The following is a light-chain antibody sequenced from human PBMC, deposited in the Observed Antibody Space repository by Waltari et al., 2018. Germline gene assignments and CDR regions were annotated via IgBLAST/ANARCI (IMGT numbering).Light chain of an antibody. Sequence: EIVLTQSPGTLSLSPGERASLSCRASQSVSSSYLAWYQQKRGQAPRLLIYAASSRATGVPHRFSGSGSETDFTLTVSRLEPEDCAVYYCQQYYSSPWTFGQGTTVEIK. CDR1: QSVSSSY. CDR3: QQYYSSPWT. V-gene: IGKV3-20*01. CDR2: AAS. J-gene: IGKJ1*01.